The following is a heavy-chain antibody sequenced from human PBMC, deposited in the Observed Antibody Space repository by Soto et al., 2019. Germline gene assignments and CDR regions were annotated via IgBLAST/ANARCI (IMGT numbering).Heavy chain of an antibody. CDR2: IYPGDSDT. V-gene: IGHV5-51*01. CDR3: ARHFRPGYSSGWYNWFDP. J-gene: IGHJ5*02. Sequence: GESLKISCKGSGYSFTSYWIGWVRQMPGKGLEWMGIIYPGDSDTRYSPSFQGQVTISADKSISTAYLQWSSLKASDTAMYYCARHFRPGYSSGWYNWFDPWGQGTLVTVS. CDR1: GYSFTSYW. D-gene: IGHD6-19*01.